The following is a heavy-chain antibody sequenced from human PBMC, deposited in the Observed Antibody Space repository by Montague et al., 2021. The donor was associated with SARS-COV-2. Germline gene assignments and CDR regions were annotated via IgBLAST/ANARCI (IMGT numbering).Heavy chain of an antibody. CDR3: ARGAPTITMIVVVFTGAGWDFDL. Sequence: SETLSLTCAVHGGSFSGYFWSWIRQPPGQGLEWIGEINHSGSTNYNPSLTRRVSISVDTSKNQFSLKLSSVTAADTAVYYCARGAPTITMIVVVFTGAGWDFDLWGRGTLVTVSS. D-gene: IGHD3-22*01. CDR2: INHSGST. V-gene: IGHV4-34*01. CDR1: GGSFSGYF. J-gene: IGHJ2*01.